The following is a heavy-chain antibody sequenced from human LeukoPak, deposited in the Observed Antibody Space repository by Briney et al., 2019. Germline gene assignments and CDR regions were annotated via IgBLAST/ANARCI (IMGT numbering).Heavy chain of an antibody. D-gene: IGHD5-24*01. CDR2: INPNSGGT. CDR1: GYTFTSYD. J-gene: IGHJ4*02. V-gene: IGHV1-2*02. CDR3: ARGRGTGWLQATGDY. Sequence: ASVKVSCKASGYTFTSYDINWVRQATGQGLEWMGWINPNSGGTNYAQKFQGRVTMTRDTSISTAYMELSRLRSDDTAVYYCARGRGTGWLQATGDYWGQGTLVTVSS.